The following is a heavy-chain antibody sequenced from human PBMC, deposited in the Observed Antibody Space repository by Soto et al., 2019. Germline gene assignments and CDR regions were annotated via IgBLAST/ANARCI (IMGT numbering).Heavy chain of an antibody. Sequence: QLQLQESGPGLVKPSETLSLTCTVSGGSISSSSYYWGWIRQPPGKGLEWIGSIYYSGSTYYNPSLKARVTISVDTSKHQFSLKLSSVTAADTAVYYCARHEGSIAARGYNWFDPWGQGTLVTVSS. J-gene: IGHJ5*02. CDR2: IYYSGST. V-gene: IGHV4-39*01. CDR3: ARHEGSIAARGYNWFDP. D-gene: IGHD6-6*01. CDR1: GGSISSSSYY.